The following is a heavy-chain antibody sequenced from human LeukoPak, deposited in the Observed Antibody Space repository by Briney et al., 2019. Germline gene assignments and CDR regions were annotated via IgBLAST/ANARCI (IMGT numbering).Heavy chain of an antibody. D-gene: IGHD6-6*01. CDR3: ARGGEYSRSSSTY. J-gene: IGHJ4*02. Sequence: ASVKVSCKASGYSFTAYYIHWVRQAPGQGLEWMGWINPNSGGTNYAQKFQGRVTVTRDTSISTAYMELSTLRSDDTAVYYCARGGEYSRSSSTYWGQGTLVTVSS. CDR1: GYSFTAYY. CDR2: INPNSGGT. V-gene: IGHV1-2*02.